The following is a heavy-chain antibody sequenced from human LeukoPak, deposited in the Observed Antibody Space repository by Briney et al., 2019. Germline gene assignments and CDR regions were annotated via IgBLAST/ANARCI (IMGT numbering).Heavy chain of an antibody. J-gene: IGHJ4*02. CDR2: ISYDGSNK. V-gene: IGHV3-30-3*01. D-gene: IGHD3-22*01. Sequence: GGSQRLSCAASGFTFSSYAMHWVRQAPGKGLEWVAVISYDGSNKYYADSVKGRFTISRDNSKNTLYLQMNSLRAEDTAVYYCARVGYYYDSSGYPGYWGQGTLVTVSS. CDR3: ARVGYYYDSSGYPGY. CDR1: GFTFSSYA.